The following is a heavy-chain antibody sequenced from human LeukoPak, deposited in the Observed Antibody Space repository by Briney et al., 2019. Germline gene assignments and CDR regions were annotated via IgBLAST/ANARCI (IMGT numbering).Heavy chain of an antibody. V-gene: IGHV4-30-4*08. CDR2: IYYSGST. Sequence: TLSLTCTVSGGSISSGDYYWSWIRQPPGKGLEWIAYIYYSGSTYYNPSLKSRVTISVDTSKNQFSLKLSSVTAADTAVYYCARTQNYCGGDCYLFDYWGQGTLVTVSS. CDR1: GGSISSGDYY. J-gene: IGHJ4*02. D-gene: IGHD2-21*01. CDR3: ARTQNYCGGDCYLFDY.